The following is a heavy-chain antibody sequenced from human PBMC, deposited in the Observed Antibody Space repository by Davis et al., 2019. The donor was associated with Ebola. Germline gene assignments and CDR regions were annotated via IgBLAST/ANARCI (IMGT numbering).Heavy chain of an antibody. Sequence: MPSETLSLTCTVSGYSISSGYYWGWIRQPPGKGLEWIGTIYHSGSTFYNPSLKSRVTIAVDTSKNQFSLKLSSVTAADTAVYYCARQDYGDYYYYGMDVWGKGTTVTVSS. V-gene: IGHV4-38-2*02. CDR1: GYSISSGYY. CDR2: IYHSGST. CDR3: ARQDYGDYYYYGMDV. J-gene: IGHJ6*04. D-gene: IGHD4-17*01.